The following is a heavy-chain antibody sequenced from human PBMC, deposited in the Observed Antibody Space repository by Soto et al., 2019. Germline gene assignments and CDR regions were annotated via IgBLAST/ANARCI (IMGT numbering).Heavy chain of an antibody. J-gene: IGHJ4*02. CDR3: AHRVLRTVFGLVTTTAIYFDL. CDR1: GFSLTTSGVG. D-gene: IGHD3-3*01. Sequence: QITLNESGPTVVRPTETLTLTCRFSGFSLTTSGVGVGWIRQSPGKAPGWLALIYWDDDKRYSASLKSRLTITKDTSKNQVVLTVSDLDPTDTATYYCAHRVLRTVFGLVTTTAIYFDLWGQGTPVAVSS. V-gene: IGHV2-5*02. CDR2: IYWDDDK.